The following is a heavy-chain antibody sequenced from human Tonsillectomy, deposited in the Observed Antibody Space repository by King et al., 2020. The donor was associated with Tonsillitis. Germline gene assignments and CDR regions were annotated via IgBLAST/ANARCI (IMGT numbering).Heavy chain of an antibody. CDR2: INHSGST. CDR1: GGSFSGYY. CDR3: RSDGSGRKNYYYGMDV. D-gene: IGHD3-10*01. Sequence: VQLQQWGAGLLKPSETLSLTCAVYGGSFSGYYWSWIRQPPGKGLEWIGEINHSGSTNYNPSLKSRVTISVDTSKNQFSLKLSSVTAADTAVYYFRSDGSGRKNYYYGMDVWGQGTTVTVSS. J-gene: IGHJ6*02. V-gene: IGHV4-34*01.